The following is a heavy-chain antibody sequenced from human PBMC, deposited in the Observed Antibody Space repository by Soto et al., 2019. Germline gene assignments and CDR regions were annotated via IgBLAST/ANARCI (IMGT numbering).Heavy chain of an antibody. D-gene: IGHD1-26*01. CDR3: ARIGQGIVGATEDYYYYGMDV. V-gene: IGHV3-33*01. J-gene: IGHJ6*02. CDR2: IWYDGSNK. Sequence: PGGSLRLSCAASGFTFSSYGMHWVRQAPGKGLEWVAVIWYDGSNKYYADSVKGRFTISRDNSKNTLYLQMNSLRAEDTAVYYCARIGQGIVGATEDYYYYGMDVWGQGTTVTSP. CDR1: GFTFSSYG.